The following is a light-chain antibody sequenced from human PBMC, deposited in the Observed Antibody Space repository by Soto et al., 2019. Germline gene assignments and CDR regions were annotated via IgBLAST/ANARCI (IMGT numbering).Light chain of an antibody. CDR2: EAS. CDR1: QSVSSY. V-gene: IGKV3-11*01. CDR3: QQRKLT. J-gene: IGKJ4*01. Sequence: EIVLTQSPATLSLSPGERATLSCRASQSVSSYLAWYQQKPGQAPRLLIYEASNRATGIPARFSGSGSGTDFTLTISSLEPEDFAVYYCQQRKLTFGGGTKVDIK.